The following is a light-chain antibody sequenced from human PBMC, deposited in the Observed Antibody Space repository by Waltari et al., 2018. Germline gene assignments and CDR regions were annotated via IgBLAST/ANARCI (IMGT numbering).Light chain of an antibody. J-gene: IGKJ1*01. CDR3: MQSLQALWT. CDR1: QSILHSNGNNY. Sequence: DIVMTQSPVSLPVTPGAPASISCRSSQSILHSNGNNYLDWYLQKPGQSPQLLIYLGSNRASGVPDRFSGSGSGTDFTLKISRVEAEDVGVYYCMQSLQALWTFGPGTKVEIK. V-gene: IGKV2-28*01. CDR2: LGS.